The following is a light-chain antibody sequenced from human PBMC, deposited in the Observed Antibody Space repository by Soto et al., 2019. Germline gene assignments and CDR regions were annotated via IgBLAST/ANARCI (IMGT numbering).Light chain of an antibody. J-gene: IGKJ1*01. Sequence: DIVMTQSPDSLAVSLGERATINCRSSQSVLYSFNNENYLGWYQQKPGQAPKLLIYWASTRESGVPDRFSGSGSGTDFTLTISSLQAEDVAVYYCQHYYSDPPWTFGQGTKVEIK. V-gene: IGKV4-1*01. CDR2: WAS. CDR3: QHYYSDPPWT. CDR1: QSVLYSFNNENY.